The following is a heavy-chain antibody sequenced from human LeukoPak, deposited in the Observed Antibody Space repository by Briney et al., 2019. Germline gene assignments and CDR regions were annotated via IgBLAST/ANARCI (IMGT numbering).Heavy chain of an antibody. D-gene: IGHD6-19*01. CDR2: ISAYNGNT. Sequence: GASVNVSCKASGYTFTNYAVSWVRQAPGQGLEYMGYISAYNGNTNYAHNLQGRVTMTTDTSTTTVYMELRSLRSDDTAVHYCARLYSGGWPLECMDVWGQGTTVTVSS. CDR3: ARLYSGGWPLECMDV. CDR1: GYTFTNYA. J-gene: IGHJ6*02. V-gene: IGHV1-18*01.